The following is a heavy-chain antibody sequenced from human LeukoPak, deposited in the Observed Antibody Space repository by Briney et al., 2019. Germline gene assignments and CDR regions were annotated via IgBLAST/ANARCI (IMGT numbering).Heavy chain of an antibody. D-gene: IGHD6-19*01. CDR2: INPSGGST. CDR3: ARDQGIAVAGIPFYFDY. J-gene: IGHJ4*02. V-gene: IGHV1-46*01. CDR1: GYTFTSFY. Sequence: GASVKVSCTASGYTFTSFYFHWVRQAPGQGLEWMGMINPSGGSTTYAQKFQGRVTMTRDTSTSTVYMELSSLRSEDTAVYYCARDQGIAVAGIPFYFDYWGQGTLVTVSS.